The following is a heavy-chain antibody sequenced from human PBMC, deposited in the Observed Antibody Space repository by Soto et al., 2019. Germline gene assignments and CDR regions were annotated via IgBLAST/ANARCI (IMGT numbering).Heavy chain of an antibody. J-gene: IGHJ5*02. CDR1: GGSISSSNW. V-gene: IGHV4-4*02. D-gene: IGHD3-22*01. CDR2: IYHSGST. CDR3: SREFLYYYGSSGYFGWFDP. Sequence: PSETLSLTCAVSGGSISSSNWWSWVRQPPGKGLEWIGEIYHSGSTNYNPSLKSRVTISVDKSKNQFSLKLSSVTAADTAVYYCSREFLYYYGSSGYFGWFDPWGQGTLVTVSS.